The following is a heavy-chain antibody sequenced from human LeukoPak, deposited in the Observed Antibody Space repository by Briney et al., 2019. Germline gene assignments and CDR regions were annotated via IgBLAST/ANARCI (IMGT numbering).Heavy chain of an antibody. CDR2: IYPGDSDT. J-gene: IGHJ6*02. Sequence: RSGESLKISCKGSGYSFTSYWIGWVRQMPGKGLEWMGIIYPGDSDTRYSPSFQGQVTISADKSISTAYLQWSSLKASDTAMYYCASSEGPYQYYYGMDVWGQGTTVTVSS. CDR3: ASSEGPYQYYYGMDV. V-gene: IGHV5-51*01. CDR1: GYSFTSYW. D-gene: IGHD2-2*01.